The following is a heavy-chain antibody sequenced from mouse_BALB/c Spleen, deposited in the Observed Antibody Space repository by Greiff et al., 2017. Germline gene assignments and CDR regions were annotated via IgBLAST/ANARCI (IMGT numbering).Heavy chain of an antibody. D-gene: IGHD2-4*01. CDR2: IDPANGNT. V-gene: IGHV14-3*02. CDR1: GFNIKDTY. J-gene: IGHJ2*01. Sequence: VQLKQSGAELVKPGASVKLSCTASGFNIKDTYMHWVKQRPEQGLEWIGRIDPANGNTKYDPKFQGKATITADTSSNTAYLQLSSLTSEDTAVYYCSLYYDYDYWGQGTTLTVSS. CDR3: SLYYDYDY.